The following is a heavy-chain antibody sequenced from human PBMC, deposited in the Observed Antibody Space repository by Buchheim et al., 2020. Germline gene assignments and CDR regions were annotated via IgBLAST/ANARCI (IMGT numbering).Heavy chain of an antibody. D-gene: IGHD1-1*01. J-gene: IGHJ2*01. V-gene: IGHV1-18*01. Sequence: QLVESGAEVKKPGASVKVSCKASGYTFTSYGIGWVRQAPGQGLEWMGWISTYNGNTDYAQKFQGRGTMSTDTSTSTAYMELRSLRSDDTAVYYCARRPEVHYWYFDLWGRGTL. CDR1: GYTFTSYG. CDR2: ISTYNGNT. CDR3: ARRPEVHYWYFDL.